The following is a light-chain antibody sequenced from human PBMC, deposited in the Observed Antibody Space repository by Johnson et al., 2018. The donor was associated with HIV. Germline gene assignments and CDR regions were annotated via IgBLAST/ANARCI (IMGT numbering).Light chain of an antibody. Sequence: VLTQPPSVSVSLGQMARITCSGEALPKKYAYWYQQKPGQFPVLVIYKDSERPSGIPERFSGSSSWTIVTFTISGVQAEAVAAYYCLSADSSGTYRGVFGTATTITVL. V-gene: IGLV3-16*01. J-gene: IGLJ1*01. CDR2: KDS. CDR3: LSADSSGTYRGV. CDR1: ALPKKY.